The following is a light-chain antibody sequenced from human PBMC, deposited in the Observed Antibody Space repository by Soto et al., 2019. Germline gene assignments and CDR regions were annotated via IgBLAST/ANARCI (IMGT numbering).Light chain of an antibody. CDR1: QGITNS. CDR2: AAS. J-gene: IGKJ4*01. Sequence: DIQLNRSPSFLSASVGDRVTITCRASQGITNSLAWYQQKPGKAPNLLIYAASTLQGGVPSRFSGSGSGTDFTLTISSLQPEDFATYYCQQLTSNPLTFGGGTKVEIK. V-gene: IGKV1-9*01. CDR3: QQLTSNPLT.